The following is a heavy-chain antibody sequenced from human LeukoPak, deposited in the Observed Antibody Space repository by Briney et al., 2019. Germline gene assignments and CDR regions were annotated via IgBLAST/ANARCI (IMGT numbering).Heavy chain of an antibody. V-gene: IGHV3-30-3*01. CDR1: GFTFGSYA. CDR3: ARDGRRDTAMVD. J-gene: IGHJ4*02. D-gene: IGHD5-18*01. Sequence: GGSLRLSCAASGFTFGSYAMHWVRQAPGKGLEWVAVISYDGSNKYYADSVKGRFTISRDNSKNTLYLQMNSLRAEDTAVYYCARDGRRDTAMVDWGQGTLVTVSS. CDR2: ISYDGSNK.